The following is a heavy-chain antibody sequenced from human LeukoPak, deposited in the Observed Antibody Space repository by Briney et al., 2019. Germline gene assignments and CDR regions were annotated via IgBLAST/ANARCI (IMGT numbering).Heavy chain of an antibody. CDR2: IIPILGIA. J-gene: IGHJ4*02. CDR3: AREGWYSSSSADY. Sequence: SVKVSCKASGGTFSSYAISWVRQAPGQGLEWMGRIIPILGIANYAQKLQGRVTMTTDTSTSTAYMELRSLRSDDTAVYYCAREGWYSSSSADYWGQGTLVTVSS. V-gene: IGHV1-69*04. D-gene: IGHD6-6*01. CDR1: GGTFSSYA.